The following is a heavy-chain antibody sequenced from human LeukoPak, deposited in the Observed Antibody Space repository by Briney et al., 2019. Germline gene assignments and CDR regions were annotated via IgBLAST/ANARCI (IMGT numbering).Heavy chain of an antibody. V-gene: IGHV5-51*01. J-gene: IGHJ4*02. D-gene: IGHD3-3*01. CDR2: IYPGDSDT. Sequence: GESLKISCKGSGYSFTSYWIGWVRQLPGKGLEWMGIIYPGDSDTRYSPSFQGQVTISADKSISTAYLQWSSLKASDTAMYYCARADYDFWSGPFDYGGQGTLVTVSS. CDR1: GYSFTSYW. CDR3: ARADYDFWSGPFDY.